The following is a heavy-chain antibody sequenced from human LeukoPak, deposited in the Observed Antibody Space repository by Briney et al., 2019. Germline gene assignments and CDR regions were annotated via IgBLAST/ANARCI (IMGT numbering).Heavy chain of an antibody. CDR2: IIPIFGTA. CDR3: ARDGDCSGGSCPLDY. D-gene: IGHD2-15*01. Sequence: GSSVKVSCKASRGTFSSYAISWVRQAPGQGLEWMGGIIPIFGTANYAQKFQGRVTITADKSTSTAYMELSSLRSEDTAVYYCARDGDCSGGSCPLDYWGQGTLVTVSS. J-gene: IGHJ4*02. V-gene: IGHV1-69*06. CDR1: RGTFSSYA.